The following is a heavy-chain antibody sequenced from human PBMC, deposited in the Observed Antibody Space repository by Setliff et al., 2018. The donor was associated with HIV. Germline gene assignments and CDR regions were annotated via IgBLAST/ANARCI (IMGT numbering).Heavy chain of an antibody. CDR2: IYNSGST. D-gene: IGHD1-26*01. J-gene: IGHJ3*02. Sequence: PSETLSLTCAVYGGSVSSYFWSWVRQSPGKGLEWIGYIYNSGSTRYNPSLESRVTISVDTSKNELSLKLTSVTAADTAVYYCARDKEGATHAYDIWGQGTMVTVSS. CDR1: GGSVSSYF. V-gene: IGHV4-4*08. CDR3: ARDKEGATHAYDI.